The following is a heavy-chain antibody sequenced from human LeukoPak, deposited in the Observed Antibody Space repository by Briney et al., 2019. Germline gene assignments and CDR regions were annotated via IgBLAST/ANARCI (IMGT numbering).Heavy chain of an antibody. CDR3: ARDNSVRDEAWWFHP. D-gene: IGHD5-24*01. J-gene: IGHJ5*02. CDR2: IYYSGST. Sequence: PSETLSLTCTFSGGSISSSSYYWGWIRQPPGKGLEWIGSIYYSGSTYYNPSLKSRVTISVDTSKNQFSLKLRSVTAADTAVYYCARDNSVRDEAWWFHPWGQGTLVTVSS. CDR1: GGSISSSSYY. V-gene: IGHV4-39*07.